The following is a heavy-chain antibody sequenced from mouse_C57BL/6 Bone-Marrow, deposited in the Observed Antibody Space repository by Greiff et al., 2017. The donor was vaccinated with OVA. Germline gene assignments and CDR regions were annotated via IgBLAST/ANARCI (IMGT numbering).Heavy chain of an antibody. CDR3: ANLRGYFDY. V-gene: IGHV1-18*01. CDR2: INPNNGGT. CDR1: GYTFTDYN. Sequence: VQLKESGPELVKPGASVKIPCKASGYTFTDYNMDWVKQSHGKSLEWIGDINPNNGGTIYNQKFKGKATLTVDKSSSTAYMVLRSRTSEDTAVYYCANLRGYFDYWGQGTTLTVSS. J-gene: IGHJ2*01.